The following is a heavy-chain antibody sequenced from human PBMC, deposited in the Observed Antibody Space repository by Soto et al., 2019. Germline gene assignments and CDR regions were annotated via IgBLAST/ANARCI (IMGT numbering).Heavy chain of an antibody. CDR1: GFTFGSYA. CDR2: ISGSGAER. V-gene: IGHV3-23*01. J-gene: IGHJ4*02. D-gene: IGHD2-8*01. CDR3: AKEGISRKMDFDY. Sequence: EVQLLESGGGLVQPGGSLRLSCAASGFTFGSYAMTWVRQAPGTGLEWVSAISGSGAERYYADSVKGRFTISRDNSRSTLHLQMNSQGAEDTAVYYCAKEGISRKMDFDYWGQGTLVTVSS.